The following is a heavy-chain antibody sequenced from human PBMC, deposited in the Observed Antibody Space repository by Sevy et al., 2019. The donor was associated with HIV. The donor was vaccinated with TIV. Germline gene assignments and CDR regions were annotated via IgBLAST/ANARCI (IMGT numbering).Heavy chain of an antibody. D-gene: IGHD3-16*01. Sequence: GGSLRLSCAASGFTVSNSYMSWVRQSPGKGLEWVSIIYSDGSTYYADSVKGRFTISRDNSKNTLYLQMNSLRAEDTAVYYCAKRKGLSYYYYGLDVWGQGTTVTVSS. V-gene: IGHV3-53*05. J-gene: IGHJ6*02. CDR3: AKRKGLSYYYYGLDV. CDR2: IYSDGST. CDR1: GFTVSNSY.